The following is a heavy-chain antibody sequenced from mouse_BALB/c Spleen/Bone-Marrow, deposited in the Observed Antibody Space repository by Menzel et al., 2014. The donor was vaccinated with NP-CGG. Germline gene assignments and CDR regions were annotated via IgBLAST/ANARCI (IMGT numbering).Heavy chain of an antibody. CDR3: ARDKGSVFFDY. J-gene: IGHJ2*01. D-gene: IGHD1-3*01. Sequence: EVQRVESGGGLVQPGGSLRLSCATSGFTFTDYYMNWVRQPPGKALEWLGFIRNKANGYTTEYSASVKGRFTISRDNSQSILYLQMNTLRGEDSATYCCARDKGSVFFDYWGQCTTLTVSS. V-gene: IGHV7-3*02. CDR1: GFTFTDYY. CDR2: IRNKANGYTT.